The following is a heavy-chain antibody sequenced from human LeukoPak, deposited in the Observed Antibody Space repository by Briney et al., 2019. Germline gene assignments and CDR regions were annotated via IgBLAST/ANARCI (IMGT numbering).Heavy chain of an antibody. V-gene: IGHV4-39*07. CDR1: GGSISSNTYY. D-gene: IGHD5-18*01. Sequence: TSETLSLTCTVSGGSISSNTYYWGWIRQPPGKGLEWIGSIYYSGSTYYNPSLKSRVTISVDTSKNQFSLKLSSVTAADTAVYYCARDYQGGYGDKTVDYWGQGTLVTVSS. CDR2: IYYSGST. J-gene: IGHJ4*02. CDR3: ARDYQGGYGDKTVDY.